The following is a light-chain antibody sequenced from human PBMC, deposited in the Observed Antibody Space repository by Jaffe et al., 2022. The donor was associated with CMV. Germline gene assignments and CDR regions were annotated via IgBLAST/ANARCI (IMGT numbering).Light chain of an antibody. V-gene: IGLV2-14*03. Sequence: QSALTQPASVSGSPGQSITISCTGTNSDIGGYKYVSWYQQHPGKAPKLLIYDVSDRPSGVSNRFSGSKSGSSASLTISGLQAEDEADYYCMSFTSTSTFVFGTGTKVTVL. J-gene: IGLJ1*01. CDR2: DVS. CDR1: NSDIGGYKY. CDR3: MSFTSTSTFV.